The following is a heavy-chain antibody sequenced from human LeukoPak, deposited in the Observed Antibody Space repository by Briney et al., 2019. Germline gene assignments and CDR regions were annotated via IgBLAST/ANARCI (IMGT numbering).Heavy chain of an antibody. CDR2: ISNDGSNE. D-gene: IGHD2-2*02. V-gene: IGHV3-30*01. Sequence: QPGGSLRLSCAASGFTFSIYAMHWVRQAPGKGLEWVAVISNDGSNEYNADSVKGRFTISRDNSKNTLYLQMNSLRPEDTAVYYCARDGRYCNSNACYTPYYYYYMDVWGKGTTVTVSS. CDR3: ARDGRYCNSNACYTPYYYYYMDV. CDR1: GFTFSIYA. J-gene: IGHJ6*03.